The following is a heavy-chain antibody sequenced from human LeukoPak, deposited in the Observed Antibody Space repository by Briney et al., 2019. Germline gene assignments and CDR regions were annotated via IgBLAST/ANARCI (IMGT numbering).Heavy chain of an antibody. Sequence: SETLSLTCTVSGGSISSYYWSWIRQPPGKGLEWIGYIYYSGSTNYNPSLKSRVTISVDTSKNQFSLKLSSVTAADTAVYYCARVTEFYGSGRRHNYCSYYMDVWGKGTTVTISS. CDR3: ARVTEFYGSGRRHNYCSYYMDV. CDR2: IYYSGST. V-gene: IGHV4-59*01. D-gene: IGHD3-10*01. CDR1: GGSISSYY. J-gene: IGHJ6*03.